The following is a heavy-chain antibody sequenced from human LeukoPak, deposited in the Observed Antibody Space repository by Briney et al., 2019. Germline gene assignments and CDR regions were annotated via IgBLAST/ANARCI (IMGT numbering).Heavy chain of an antibody. Sequence: PGGSLRLSPAASRCTFSRYSMHWVRQAPGRGLERVAFTSFDGSNKHSADLVRGRFTISRDNSKNTLYLQVKSLRAEDTAVYYCAREYDFWSGYFAYFDYWGQGTLVSVSS. V-gene: IGHV3-30*19. CDR3: AREYDFWSGYFAYFDY. J-gene: IGHJ4*02. CDR2: TSFDGSNK. D-gene: IGHD3-3*01. CDR1: RCTFSRYS.